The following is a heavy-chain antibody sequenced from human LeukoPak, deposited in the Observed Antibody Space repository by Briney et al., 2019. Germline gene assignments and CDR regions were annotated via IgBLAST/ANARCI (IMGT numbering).Heavy chain of an antibody. CDR3: ARAYYDILTGYYGQYWYFDL. Sequence: PGRSLRLSCAASGFTFSSYGMHWVRQAPGKGLEWVAVISYDGSNKYYADSVKGRFTISRDNSKNTLYLQMNSLRAEDTAVYYCARAYYDILTGYYGQYWYFDLWGRGTLVTVSS. CDR1: GFTFSSYG. J-gene: IGHJ2*01. D-gene: IGHD3-9*01. V-gene: IGHV3-30*03. CDR2: ISYDGSNK.